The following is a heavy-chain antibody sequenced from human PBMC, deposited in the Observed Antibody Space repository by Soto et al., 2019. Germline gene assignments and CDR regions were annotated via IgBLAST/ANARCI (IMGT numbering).Heavy chain of an antibody. D-gene: IGHD2-15*01. CDR3: ARHTPAISISDH. V-gene: IGHV4-39*01. CDR1: GGSISSSRCH. J-gene: IGHJ4*02. Sequence: PSETLSLTCTVSGGSISSSRCHWGWIRQPPGKGLEWIGSIKYSGTTFYNPSLKSRVTISVDTSKNQFSLKLSSVTAADTAAYYCARHTPAISISDHWGQGTLVTVSS. CDR2: IKYSGTT.